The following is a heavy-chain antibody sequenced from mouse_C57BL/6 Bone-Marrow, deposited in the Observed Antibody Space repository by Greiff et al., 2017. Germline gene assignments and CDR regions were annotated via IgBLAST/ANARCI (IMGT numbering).Heavy chain of an antibody. V-gene: IGHV1-7*01. CDR1: GYTFTSYW. J-gene: IGHJ3*01. Sequence: QVQLKQSGAELANPGASVKLSCKASGYTFTSYWMPWVKQRPGQGLEWIGYINPSSGYTKYNQKFKDKATLTEDKSSSNAYMQRSSLTYEDSAVYYCAPYYTWFAYWGQGTLVTVSA. CDR3: APYYTWFAY. D-gene: IGHD2-12*01. CDR2: INPSSGYT.